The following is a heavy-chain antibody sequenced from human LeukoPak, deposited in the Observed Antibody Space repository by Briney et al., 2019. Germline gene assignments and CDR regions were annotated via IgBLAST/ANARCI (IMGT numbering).Heavy chain of an antibody. V-gene: IGHV4-59*01. J-gene: IGHJ4*02. CDR2: IYYSGST. D-gene: IGHD6-6*01. CDR1: GGSISSYY. Sequence: PSETLSLTCTVSGGSISSYYWSWIRQPPGKRLEWIGYIYYSGSTNYNPSLKSRVTISVDTSKNQFSLKLSSVTAADTAVYYCARLVSRYYFDYWGQGTLVTVSS. CDR3: ARLVSRYYFDY.